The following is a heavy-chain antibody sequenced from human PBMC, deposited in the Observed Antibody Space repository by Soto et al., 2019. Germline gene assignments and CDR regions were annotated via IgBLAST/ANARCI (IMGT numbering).Heavy chain of an antibody. V-gene: IGHV3-74*01. CDR2: IKSDGSSI. CDR1: GFTFSSYW. CDR3: ARGAGGYYYMDV. D-gene: IGHD3-10*01. J-gene: IGHJ6*03. Sequence: EVQLVESGGGLVQPGGSLRLSCAASGFTFSSYWMHWVRQAPGKGLVWVSRIKSDGSSIYYADSVKGRFTISRDNARNTLYLHMNSLGAEDTGLYYCARGAGGYYYMDVWGKGTTVTVSS.